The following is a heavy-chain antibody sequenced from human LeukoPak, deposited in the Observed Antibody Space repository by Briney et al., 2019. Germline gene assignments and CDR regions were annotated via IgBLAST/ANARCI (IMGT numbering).Heavy chain of an antibody. CDR2: IHPNSGKT. Sequence: ASVKVSFKSSGYTFRNYELNWVRQAPGQGLEWVGWIHPNSGKTGYAQKFQGRVTMTRDTSTETAFMELSSLKFDDTAIFYCARGYYGGNRYFDIWGQGTLVTVSS. CDR1: GYTFRNYE. D-gene: IGHD4-23*01. V-gene: IGHV1-8*01. J-gene: IGHJ4*02. CDR3: ARGYYGGNRYFDI.